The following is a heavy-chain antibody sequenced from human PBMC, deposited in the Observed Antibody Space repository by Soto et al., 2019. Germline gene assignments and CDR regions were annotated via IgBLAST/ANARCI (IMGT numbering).Heavy chain of an antibody. D-gene: IGHD3-22*01. Sequence: QVQLVKSGGGVVQPGRSLRLSCAASGFTFSSYAMHWVRQAPGKGLEWVAVISYDGSNKYYADSVKGRFTISRDNSKNTLYLQMNSLRAEDTAVYYCARDPDYYDSSGYYSGIDYWGQGTLVTVSS. CDR1: GFTFSSYA. CDR3: ARDPDYYDSSGYYSGIDY. J-gene: IGHJ4*02. CDR2: ISYDGSNK. V-gene: IGHV3-30-3*01.